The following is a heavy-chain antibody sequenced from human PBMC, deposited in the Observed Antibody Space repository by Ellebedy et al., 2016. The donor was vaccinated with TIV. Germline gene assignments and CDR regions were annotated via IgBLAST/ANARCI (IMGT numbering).Heavy chain of an antibody. V-gene: IGHV1-24*01. Sequence: AASVKVSCQVSGYTLTELSMHWVRQAPGKGLEWMGGFDPEDGETIDAQKFQGRVTMTEDTSNDTAYMEVTTLRSEDTAVYYCATGLAGWELAFEYWGQGTLVIVSS. D-gene: IGHD4-23*01. CDR2: FDPEDGET. CDR1: GYTLTELS. CDR3: ATGLAGWELAFEY. J-gene: IGHJ4*02.